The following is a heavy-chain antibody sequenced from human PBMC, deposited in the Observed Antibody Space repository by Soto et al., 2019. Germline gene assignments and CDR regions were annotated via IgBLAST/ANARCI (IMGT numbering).Heavy chain of an antibody. Sequence: EVQLVESGGGLVQPGGPLRLSCAASGFTFSSYSMNWVRQAPGKGLEWVSYISSSSSTIYYADSVKGRFTISRDNAKNSLYLQMNSLRDADTAVYYCARDECSSTSCYQGGMDVWGQGTTVTVSS. V-gene: IGHV3-48*02. J-gene: IGHJ6*02. CDR2: ISSSSSTI. CDR3: ARDECSSTSCYQGGMDV. D-gene: IGHD2-2*01. CDR1: GFTFSSYS.